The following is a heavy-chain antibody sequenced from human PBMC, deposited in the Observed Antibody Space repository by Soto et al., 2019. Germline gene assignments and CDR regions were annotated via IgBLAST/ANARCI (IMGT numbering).Heavy chain of an antibody. V-gene: IGHV3-23*01. CDR1: GFTFTSYW. CDR2: ISGSGGST. CDR3: AKDQDPRLLWFGELSNWFDP. Sequence: GGSLRLSCAASGFTFTSYWMKWVRQAPGKGLEWVSAISGSGGSTYYADSVKGRFTISRDNSKNTLYLQMNSLRAEDTAVYYCAKDQDPRLLWFGELSNWFDPWGQGTLVTVSS. J-gene: IGHJ5*02. D-gene: IGHD3-10*01.